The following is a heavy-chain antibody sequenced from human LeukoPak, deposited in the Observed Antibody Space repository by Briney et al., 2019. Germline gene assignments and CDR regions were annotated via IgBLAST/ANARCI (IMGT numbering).Heavy chain of an antibody. D-gene: IGHD7-27*01. J-gene: IGHJ4*02. Sequence: PSETLSLTCTVSGGSISSYYWSWIRQPPGEGLEWIGYIYYSGSTNYNPSLKSRVTISVDTSKNQFSLKLYSVTAADTAVYYCATRKLGNDYWGQGTLVTVSS. CDR2: IYYSGST. CDR3: ATRKLGNDY. CDR1: GGSISSYY. V-gene: IGHV4-59*01.